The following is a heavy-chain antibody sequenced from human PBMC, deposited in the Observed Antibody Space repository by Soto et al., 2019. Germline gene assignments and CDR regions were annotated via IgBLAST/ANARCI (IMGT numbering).Heavy chain of an antibody. J-gene: IGHJ6*02. Sequence: EEQLLESGGGLVQPGGSLRLSCATSKFTFSRYAMTWVRQAPGKGLEWGSYITESGGSTYYADSVKGRVTISRDNSENTVHLQMNALRAEDTARYYCVKDWSGNSCPCLDVWGQGTTVTVSS. D-gene: IGHD3-3*01. CDR3: VKDWSGNSCPCLDV. V-gene: IGHV3-23*01. CDR2: ITESGGST. CDR1: KFTFSRYA.